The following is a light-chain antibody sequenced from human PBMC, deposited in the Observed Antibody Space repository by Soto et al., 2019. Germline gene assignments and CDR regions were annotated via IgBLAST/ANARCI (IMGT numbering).Light chain of an antibody. V-gene: IGLV1-40*01. Sequence: QAVVTQPPSVSGAPGQRGTISCTGSSSNIGAGYDVHWYQQLPGTAPKLLIYGNSNRPSGVPDRFSGSKSRTSASLAITGLQAEDEADYYCQSYASSLSGWVFGGGTKLTVL. CDR2: GNS. CDR1: SSNIGAGYD. J-gene: IGLJ3*02. CDR3: QSYASSLSGWV.